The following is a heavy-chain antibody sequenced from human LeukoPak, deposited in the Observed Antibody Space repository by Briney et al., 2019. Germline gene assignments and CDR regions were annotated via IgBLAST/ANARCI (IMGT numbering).Heavy chain of an antibody. CDR2: INRDGSEK. D-gene: IGHD2-2*01. Sequence: GGSLRLSCAASGFTFSRYWMTWVRQAPGKGLEWVANINRDGSEKYYVDSVKGRFTISRDNAKNSLYLQMNSLRAEDTAVYYCAGYCTSSSCYSLDVWGKGTTVTVSS. J-gene: IGHJ6*04. CDR1: GFTFSRYW. CDR3: AGYCTSSSCYSLDV. V-gene: IGHV3-7*01.